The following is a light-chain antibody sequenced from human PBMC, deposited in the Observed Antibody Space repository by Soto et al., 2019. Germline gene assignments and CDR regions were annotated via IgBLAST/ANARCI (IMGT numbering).Light chain of an antibody. J-gene: IGKJ5*01. CDR1: QSISGRY. V-gene: IGKV3D-20*02. Sequence: VERASLSSMASQSISGRYLAWYQQKPGQAPRLLIYDASSRATGIPARFSGSGSGTDFTLTISSLEPEDFASYHCQQYKNWPPTFGQGTRLEIK. CDR3: QQYKNWPPT. CDR2: DAS.